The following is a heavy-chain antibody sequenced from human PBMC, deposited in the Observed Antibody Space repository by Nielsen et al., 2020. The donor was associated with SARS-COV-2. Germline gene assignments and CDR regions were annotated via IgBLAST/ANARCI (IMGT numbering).Heavy chain of an antibody. D-gene: IGHD4-17*01. CDR3: ARGRDTTTNSYLDV. V-gene: IGHV4-34*01. CDR1: GGSLTEHD. Sequence: SETLSPTCALSGGSLTEHDWNWIRQPPGRGLEWLGEILHSGFTNNNPSLTTRLIISSDKSKNQFSLRLRSVTAADTAIYYCARGRDTTTNSYLDVWGQGTTVTVSS. CDR2: ILHSGFT. J-gene: IGHJ6*02.